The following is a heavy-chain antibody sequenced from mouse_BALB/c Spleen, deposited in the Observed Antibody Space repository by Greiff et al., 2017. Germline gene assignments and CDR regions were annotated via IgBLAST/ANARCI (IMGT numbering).Heavy chain of an antibody. Sequence: DVQLVESGGGLVKPGGSLKLSCAASGFTFSSYAMSWVRQTPEKRLEWVASISSGGSTYYPDSVKGRFTISRDNARNILYLQMSSLRSEDTAMYYCARGGSTMIIPFAYWGQGTLVTVSA. CDR1: GFTFSSYA. CDR2: ISSGGST. D-gene: IGHD2-4*01. CDR3: ARGGSTMIIPFAY. V-gene: IGHV5-6-5*01. J-gene: IGHJ3*01.